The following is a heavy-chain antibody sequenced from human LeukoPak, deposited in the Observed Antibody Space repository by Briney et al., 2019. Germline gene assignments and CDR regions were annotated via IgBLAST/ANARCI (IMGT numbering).Heavy chain of an antibody. J-gene: IGHJ3*02. CDR1: GYSFTTDL. CDR3: ARDPANGKPDAFDI. D-gene: IGHD1-26*01. Sequence: ASVKVSCKASGYSFTTDLIHWVRQAPGQGLEWMGEINTSSGGTNYAQKFQGRVTMTRDTSTSTVYMELSSLRSEDTALYLCARDPANGKPDAFDIWGQGTMVTVSS. CDR2: INTSSGGT. V-gene: IGHV1-46*01.